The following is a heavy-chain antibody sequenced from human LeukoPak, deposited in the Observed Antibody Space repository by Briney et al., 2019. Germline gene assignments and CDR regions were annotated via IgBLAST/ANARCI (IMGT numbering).Heavy chain of an antibody. D-gene: IGHD3-10*01. J-gene: IGHJ3*02. CDR2: INHSGST. V-gene: IGHV4-34*01. CDR1: GGSFSGYY. Sequence: PSETLSLTCAVYGGSFSGYYWSWIRQPPGKGLEWIGEINHSGSTNYNPSLKSRVTISVDTSKNQFSLKLSSVTAADTAVYYCARTLVYYGSVPADAFDIWGQGTMVTVSS. CDR3: ARTLVYYGSVPADAFDI.